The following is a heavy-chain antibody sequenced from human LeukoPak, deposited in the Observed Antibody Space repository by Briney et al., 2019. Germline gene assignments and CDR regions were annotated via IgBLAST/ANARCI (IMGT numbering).Heavy chain of an antibody. Sequence: GGTLRLSCATSGFIFSHHGMNWVRQAPGKGLEWVSGIRADAVTTYYADSVKGRFTISRDNSKNTLYLQMNSLRAEDTAVYYCARDAGSGSDDYWGQGTLVTVSS. CDR1: GFIFSHHG. CDR3: ARDAGSGSDDY. J-gene: IGHJ4*02. V-gene: IGHV3-23*01. D-gene: IGHD3-10*01. CDR2: IRADAVTT.